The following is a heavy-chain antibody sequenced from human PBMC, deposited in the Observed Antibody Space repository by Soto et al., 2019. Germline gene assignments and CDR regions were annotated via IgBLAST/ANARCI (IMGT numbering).Heavy chain of an antibody. CDR1: EFTFNSYA. J-gene: IGHJ6*02. V-gene: IGHV3-23*01. Sequence: EVQVLESGGGLVQPGGSLKLSCVASEFTFNSYAMNWVRQAPGKGLEWVSAISGGGGNIYYADSVKGRFTISRDNSKNTLYLQMSGLRAEDTAVYSCGTVVTSARLHGMDVWASGNTVTVSS. CDR2: ISGGGGNI. CDR3: GTVVTSARLHGMDV. D-gene: IGHD4-17*01.